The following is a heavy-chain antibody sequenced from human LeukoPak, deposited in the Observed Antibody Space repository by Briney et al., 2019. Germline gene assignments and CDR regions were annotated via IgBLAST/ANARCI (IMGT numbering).Heavy chain of an antibody. CDR1: GFTFSSYW. J-gene: IGHJ5*02. V-gene: IGHV3-74*01. D-gene: IGHD6-13*01. CDR2: INSDGSST. Sequence: PGGSLRLSCAASGFTFSSYWMHWVRQAPGKGLVWVSRINSDGSSTSYADSVKGRFTISRDNAKNTLYLQMNSLRAEDTAVYYCARGYYSSSWYSGWFDPWGQGTLDTVSS. CDR3: ARGYYSSSWYSGWFDP.